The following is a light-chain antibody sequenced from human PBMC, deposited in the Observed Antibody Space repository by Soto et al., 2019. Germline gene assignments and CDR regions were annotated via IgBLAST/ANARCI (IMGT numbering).Light chain of an antibody. J-gene: IGKJ4*01. CDR3: QPYNDWALT. V-gene: IGKV3-15*01. CDR2: GAS. Sequence: EIVMTQSPATLSVSPGDGAALSCRASQSVGTSLAWYQQEPGQAPRLLIFGASIRSTGIPARFSASGSGTEFTLTISSLQSEDFAVSYCQPYNDWALTFGGGNRVEI. CDR1: QSVGTS.